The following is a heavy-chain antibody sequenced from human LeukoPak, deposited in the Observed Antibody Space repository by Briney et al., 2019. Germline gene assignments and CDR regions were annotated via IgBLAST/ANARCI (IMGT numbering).Heavy chain of an antibody. J-gene: IGHJ6*03. CDR2: VSWNRDII. Sequence: GRSLRLSCAASGFTFHDFAMHWVRQAPGKGLEWVSSVSWNRDIINYADSVRGRFTVSRDNDQNSLYLEMNNLRPDDTALYYCVKSGGYFYMDAWGKGTTVIVSS. V-gene: IGHV3-9*01. CDR3: VKSGGYFYMDA. D-gene: IGHD2-15*01. CDR1: GFTFHDFA.